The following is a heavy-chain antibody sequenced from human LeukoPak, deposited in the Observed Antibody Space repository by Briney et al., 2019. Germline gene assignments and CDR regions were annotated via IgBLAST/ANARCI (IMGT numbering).Heavy chain of an antibody. CDR1: GFTFSNAW. CDR3: TTDWRGLWFGELFEN. D-gene: IGHD3-10*01. CDR2: IKSKTDGGTT. J-gene: IGHJ4*02. V-gene: IGHV3-15*01. Sequence: PGGSLRLSCAASGFTFSNAWMSWVRQAPGKGLEWVGRIKSKTDGGTTDYAAPVKGRFTISRDDSKNTLYLQMNSLKTEDTAVYYCTTDWRGLWFGELFENWGQGTLVTVSS.